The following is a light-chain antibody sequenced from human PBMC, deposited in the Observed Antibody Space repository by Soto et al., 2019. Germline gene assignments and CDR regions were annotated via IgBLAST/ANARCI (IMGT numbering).Light chain of an antibody. Sequence: EVVLTQSPGTLSLSPGERATLSCRTSHTVSGNYLAWYQQKLGQAPRLLIYGASSRATGIPDRFSGSGSGTDFTLTISRLEPEDFAVYYCQQYDNSRWTFGQGTKVDNK. CDR1: HTVSGNY. CDR2: GAS. V-gene: IGKV3-20*01. J-gene: IGKJ1*01. CDR3: QQYDNSRWT.